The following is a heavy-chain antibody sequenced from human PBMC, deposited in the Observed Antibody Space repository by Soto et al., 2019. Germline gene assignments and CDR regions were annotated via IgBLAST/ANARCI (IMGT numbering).Heavy chain of an antibody. J-gene: IGHJ5*02. D-gene: IGHD2-15*01. CDR3: ARDAYCSGGSCYSGFWFDP. CDR1: GGSISSGGYY. CDR2: IYYSGST. V-gene: IGHV4-31*03. Sequence: QVQLQESGPGLVKPSQTLSLTCTVSGGSISSGGYYWSWIRQHPGKGLEWIGYIYYSGSTYYNPSLKRRVTLAGDTSKNQFSLKRSSVTAADTAVYYCARDAYCSGGSCYSGFWFDPWGQGTLVTVSS.